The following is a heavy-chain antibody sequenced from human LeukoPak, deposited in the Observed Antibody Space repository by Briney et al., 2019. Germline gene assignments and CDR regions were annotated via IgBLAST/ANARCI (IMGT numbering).Heavy chain of an antibody. CDR1: GYTFTSYY. D-gene: IGHD3-9*01. Sequence: GASVKVSCKASGYTFTSYYMHWVRQAPGQGLEWMGIINPSGGSTSYAQKFQGRVTMTRDTSTSTVYMELSSLRSEDTAVYYCAGTYYDILTGYYEGYYFDYWGQGTLVTVSS. J-gene: IGHJ4*02. CDR3: AGTYYDILTGYYEGYYFDY. V-gene: IGHV1-46*01. CDR2: INPSGGST.